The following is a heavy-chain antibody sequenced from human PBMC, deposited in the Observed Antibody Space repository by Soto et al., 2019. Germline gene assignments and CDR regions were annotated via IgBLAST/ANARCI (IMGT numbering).Heavy chain of an antibody. V-gene: IGHV5-51*01. D-gene: IGHD2-2*02. Sequence: PGESRKISCKDSGYSFSSYWIAWLRQMPGKGLEWMGLIYPDDSDTRYNPSFQGQVTFSADKSINTAYLQWSSLKASDTAMYYCARQYTTPYYFDSWGQGTLVTVSS. CDR3: ARQYTTPYYFDS. J-gene: IGHJ4*02. CDR1: GYSFSSYW. CDR2: IYPDDSDT.